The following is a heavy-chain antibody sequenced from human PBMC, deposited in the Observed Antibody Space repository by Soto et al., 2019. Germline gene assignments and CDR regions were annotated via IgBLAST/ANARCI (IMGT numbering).Heavy chain of an antibody. CDR1: GYTLTELS. Sequence: ASVNVSCKVSGYTLTELSMHWVRQAPGKGLEWMGGFDPEDGETIYAQKFQGRVTMTEDTSTDTAYMELSSLRSEDTAVYFCATDSSYRIAAAGSRGDAFDIWGQGTMVTVSS. D-gene: IGHD6-13*01. CDR3: ATDSSYRIAAAGSRGDAFDI. V-gene: IGHV1-24*01. J-gene: IGHJ3*02. CDR2: FDPEDGET.